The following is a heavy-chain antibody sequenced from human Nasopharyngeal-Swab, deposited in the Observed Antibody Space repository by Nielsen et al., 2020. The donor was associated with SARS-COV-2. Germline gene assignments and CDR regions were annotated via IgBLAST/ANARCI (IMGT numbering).Heavy chain of an antibody. CDR2: INHSGST. J-gene: IGHJ6*03. V-gene: IGHV4-34*01. CDR3: ARALWVGYDILTGYYGGAYYYYYMDV. CDR1: GGSFSGYY. Sequence: GSLRLSCAVSGGSFSGYYWSWIRQPPGKGLEWIGEINHSGSTNYNPSLKSRVTISVDTSKNQFSLKLSSLTAADTAVYYCARALWVGYDILTGYYGGAYYYYYMDVWGKGTTVTVSS. D-gene: IGHD3-9*01.